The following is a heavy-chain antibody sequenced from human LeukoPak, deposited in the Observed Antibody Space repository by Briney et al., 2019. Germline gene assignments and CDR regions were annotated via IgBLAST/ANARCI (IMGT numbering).Heavy chain of an antibody. CDR2: IYTNGGA. CDR3: AREPPGY. J-gene: IGHJ4*02. V-gene: IGHV4-61*02. Sequence: SETLSLTCTVSGGSVTSGNYYWNWIRQPAEKGLEWIGRIYTNGGASYNPFLKSRVTISIDASKNQFSLKLSSVPAADTAVYYCAREPPGYWGQGILVTVSS. CDR1: GGSVTSGNYY.